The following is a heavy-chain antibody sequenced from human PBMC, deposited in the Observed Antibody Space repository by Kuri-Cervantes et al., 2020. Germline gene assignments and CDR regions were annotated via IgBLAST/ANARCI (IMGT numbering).Heavy chain of an antibody. CDR3: ARGRDYDFWSGYPPVLYAFDI. J-gene: IGHJ3*02. V-gene: IGHV1-18*01. CDR1: YG. Sequence: YGISWVRQAPGQGLEWMGWISAYNGNTNYAQKLQGRVTMTTDTSTSTAYMELRSLRSDDTAVYYCARGRDYDFWSGYPPVLYAFDIWGQGTMVTVSS. D-gene: IGHD3-3*01. CDR2: ISAYNGNT.